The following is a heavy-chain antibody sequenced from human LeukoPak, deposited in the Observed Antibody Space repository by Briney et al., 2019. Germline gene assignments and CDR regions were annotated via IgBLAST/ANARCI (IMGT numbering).Heavy chain of an antibody. CDR1: GYTFTGYY. CDR2: INPSGGST. J-gene: IGHJ6*03. V-gene: IGHV1-2*02. CDR3: ARGMEPYYYMDV. D-gene: IGHD1-26*01. Sequence: ASVKVSCKASGYTFTGYYMHWVRQAPGQGLEWMGIINPSGGSTSYAQKFQGRVTMTRDTSISTAYMELSRLRSDDTAVYYCARGMEPYYYMDVWGKGTTVTVSS.